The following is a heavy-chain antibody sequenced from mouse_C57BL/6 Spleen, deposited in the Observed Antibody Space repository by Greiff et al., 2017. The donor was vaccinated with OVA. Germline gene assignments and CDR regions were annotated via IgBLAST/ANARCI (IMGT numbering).Heavy chain of an antibody. CDR1: GFTFSDYG. D-gene: IGHD2-2*01. Sequence: EVKLEESGGGLVKPGGSLKLSCAASGFTFSDYGMHWVRQAPEKGLEWVAYISSGSSTIYYADTVKGRFTISRDNAKNTLFLQMTSLRSEDTAMYYCARGDYGYDFDYWGQGTTLTVSS. V-gene: IGHV5-17*01. J-gene: IGHJ2*01. CDR3: ARGDYGYDFDY. CDR2: ISSGSSTI.